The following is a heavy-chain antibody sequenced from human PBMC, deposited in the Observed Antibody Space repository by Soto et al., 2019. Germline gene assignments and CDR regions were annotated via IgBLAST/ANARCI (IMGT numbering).Heavy chain of an antibody. J-gene: IGHJ3*02. V-gene: IGHV3-23*01. CDR1: GFTFSSYA. Sequence: EGSLRLSCAASGFTFSSYAMSWVRQAPGKGLEWVSAISGSGGSTYYADSVKGRFTISRDNSKNTLYLQMNSLRAEDTAVYYCAKDGHYYDSSGYYDDNAAFDIWGQGTMVTVSS. D-gene: IGHD3-22*01. CDR3: AKDGHYYDSSGYYDDNAAFDI. CDR2: ISGSGGST.